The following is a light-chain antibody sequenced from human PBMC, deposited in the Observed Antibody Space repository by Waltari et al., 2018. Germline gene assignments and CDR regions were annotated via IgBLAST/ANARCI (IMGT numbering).Light chain of an antibody. Sequence: QSALTQPASVSGSPGQSITISCTGTSSDVGFYNYVSWYQQHPGKAPKLILYDVFERPSGVSNRFSGSKSGNTASLTISGRQAEDEADYYCNSYAGSSSWVFGGGTKLTVL. CDR3: NSYAGSSSWV. CDR2: DVF. V-gene: IGLV2-14*01. J-gene: IGLJ3*02. CDR1: SSDVGFYNY.